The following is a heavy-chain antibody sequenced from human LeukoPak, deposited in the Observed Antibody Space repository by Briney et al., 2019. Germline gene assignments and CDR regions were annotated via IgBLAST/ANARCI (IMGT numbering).Heavy chain of an antibody. Sequence: GGSLRLSCAASGFTFDDYGMSWVRQAPGKGLEWVSGTNWNGGSTGYADSVKGRFTISRDNAKNSLYLQMNSLRAEDTALYYCAREARVVPAATVFDYWGQGTLVTVSS. V-gene: IGHV3-20*04. CDR2: TNWNGGST. D-gene: IGHD2-2*01. J-gene: IGHJ4*02. CDR1: GFTFDDYG. CDR3: AREARVVPAATVFDY.